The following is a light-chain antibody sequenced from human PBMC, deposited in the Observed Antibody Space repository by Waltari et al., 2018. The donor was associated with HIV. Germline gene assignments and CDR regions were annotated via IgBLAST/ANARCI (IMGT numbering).Light chain of an antibody. Sequence: QLVLTPSPSASASLGASVRLTCPLSSGHTYYSIPCHQQQPGKGPRYLMKLNNDGSHTKGDGIPDRFSGSSSGAERYLTISSLQSEDEADYYCQTWGTGIHVVFGGGTKLSVL. V-gene: IGLV4-69*01. CDR2: LNNDGSH. CDR1: SGHTYYS. J-gene: IGLJ2*01. CDR3: QTWGTGIHVV.